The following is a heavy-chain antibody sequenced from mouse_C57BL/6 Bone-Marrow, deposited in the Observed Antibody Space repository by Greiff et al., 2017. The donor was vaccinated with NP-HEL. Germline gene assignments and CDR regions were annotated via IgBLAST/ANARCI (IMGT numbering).Heavy chain of an antibody. Sequence: ESGPGLVKPSQSLFLTCSITGFPITSGYYWFWIRQSPGKPLEWMGYITHSGETFYNPSLQSPISITRETSKNQFFLQLNSVTTEDTAMYYCAGDYDGYWYFDVWGTGTAVTVSS. V-gene: IGHV12-3*01. CDR2: ITHSGET. J-gene: IGHJ1*03. D-gene: IGHD2-3*01. CDR3: AGDYDGYWYFDV. CDR1: GFPITSGYY.